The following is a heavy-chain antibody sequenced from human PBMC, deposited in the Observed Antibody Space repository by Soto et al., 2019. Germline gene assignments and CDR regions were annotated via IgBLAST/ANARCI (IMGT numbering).Heavy chain of an antibody. J-gene: IGHJ6*02. V-gene: IGHV4-59*01. CDR1: GDSISNSY. Sequence: SETLSLTCTVSGDSISNSYWSWIRRPPGKGLEWIASLYYNGSTNQHPSLKSRVTISVDTSKNQFSLRLTSLTAADTAVYFCARLRVLGPGYYGLDVWGQGTTVTVSS. CDR3: ARLRVLGPGYYGLDV. CDR2: LYYNGST. D-gene: IGHD2-8*01.